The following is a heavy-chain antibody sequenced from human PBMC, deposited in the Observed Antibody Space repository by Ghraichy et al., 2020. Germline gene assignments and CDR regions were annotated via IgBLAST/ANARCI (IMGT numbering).Heavy chain of an antibody. CDR1: GGSFSGYY. J-gene: IGHJ4*02. D-gene: IGHD6-19*01. CDR3: ARGYSSGWYLNY. V-gene: IGHV4-34*01. CDR2: INHSGST. Sequence: SETLSLTCAVYGGSFSGYYWSWIRQPPGKGLEWIGEINHSGSTNYNPSLKSRVTISVDTSKNQFSLKLSSVTAADTAVYYCARGYSSGWYLNYWGQGTLVTVSS.